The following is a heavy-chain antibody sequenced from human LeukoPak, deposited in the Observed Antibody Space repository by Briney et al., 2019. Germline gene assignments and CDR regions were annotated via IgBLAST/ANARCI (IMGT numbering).Heavy chain of an antibody. CDR3: VIAARGDRSGSSY. D-gene: IGHD2-21*01. J-gene: IGHJ4*02. Sequence: GGSLRLSCAASGFTFSAYRMGWVRQPPGKGLEWMANIKSDGSDKIYVDSVKGRFTISRDNARNSLYLQMTGLRDEDTAVYYCVIAARGDRSGSSYWGQGTLVTVSS. V-gene: IGHV3-7*01. CDR2: IKSDGSDK. CDR1: GFTFSAYR.